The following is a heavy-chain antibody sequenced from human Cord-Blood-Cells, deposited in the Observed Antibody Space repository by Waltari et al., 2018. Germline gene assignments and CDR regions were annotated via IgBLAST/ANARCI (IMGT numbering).Heavy chain of an antibody. Sequence: QVQLVQSGAEVKKPGASVQVSCKASGYTFTGYYMTWLRQAPGPGLEWIGWINPNSGGTNYAQKFQGRVTMTRDTSISTAYMELSRLRSDDTAVYYCARVEGAARPYYYYYMDVWGKGTTVTVSS. CDR2: INPNSGGT. CDR3: ARVEGAARPYYYYYMDV. CDR1: GYTFTGYY. D-gene: IGHD6-6*01. V-gene: IGHV1-2*02. J-gene: IGHJ6*03.